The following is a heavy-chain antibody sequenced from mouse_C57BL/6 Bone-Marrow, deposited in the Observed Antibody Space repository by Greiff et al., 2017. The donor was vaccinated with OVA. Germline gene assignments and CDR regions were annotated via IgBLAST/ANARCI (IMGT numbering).Heavy chain of an antibody. D-gene: IGHD2-5*01. CDR3: ARHSNFYFDY. Sequence: EVKLVESGGGLVQPGGSLKLSCAASGFTFSDYYMYWVRQTPEKRLEWVAYISNGGGSTYYPDTVKGRFTISRDNAKNTLYLQMSRLKSEDTAMYYCARHSNFYFDYWGQGTTLTVSS. CDR2: ISNGGGST. V-gene: IGHV5-12*01. J-gene: IGHJ2*01. CDR1: GFTFSDYY.